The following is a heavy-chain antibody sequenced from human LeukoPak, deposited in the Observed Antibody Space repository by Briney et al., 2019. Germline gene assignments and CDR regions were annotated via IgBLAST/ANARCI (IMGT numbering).Heavy chain of an antibody. CDR3: AKDPYSSSPNNWFDP. D-gene: IGHD6-6*01. J-gene: IGHJ5*02. V-gene: IGHV3-23*01. CDR1: GFTFSSYA. Sequence: GGSLRLSCAASGFTFSSYAMSWVRQAPGKGLEWVSAISGSGGSTYYAYSVKGRFTISRDNSKNTPYLQMNSLRAEDTAVYYCAKDPYSSSPNNWFDPWGQGTLVTVSS. CDR2: ISGSGGST.